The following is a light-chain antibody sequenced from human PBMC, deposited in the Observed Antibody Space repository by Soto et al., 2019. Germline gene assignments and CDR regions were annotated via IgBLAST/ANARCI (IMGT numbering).Light chain of an antibody. CDR2: GAS. Sequence: EIGLTQSAGTLSLSPGERATLSCRASQSVSSSYLAWYQQKPGQAPRLLIYGASSRATGIPDRFSGSGSGTDFTLTISRLEPEDFAVYYCQQYGSSRTFGQGTRWIS. J-gene: IGKJ1*01. CDR3: QQYGSSRT. CDR1: QSVSSSY. V-gene: IGKV3-20*01.